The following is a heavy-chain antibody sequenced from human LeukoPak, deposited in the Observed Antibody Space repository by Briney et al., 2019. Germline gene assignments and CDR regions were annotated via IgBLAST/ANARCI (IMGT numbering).Heavy chain of an antibody. CDR2: ISGGGGST. J-gene: IGHJ4*02. CDR1: GFTFSSYA. V-gene: IGHV3-23*01. D-gene: IGHD3-22*01. Sequence: GGSLRLSCAASGFTFSSYAMSWVRQAPGKGLEWVSAISGGGGSTYYADSVKGRFTISRDNSKNTLYLQMNSLRAEDTAVYYCAKDRLRSSGYDYWGQGTLVTVSS. CDR3: AKDRLRSSGYDY.